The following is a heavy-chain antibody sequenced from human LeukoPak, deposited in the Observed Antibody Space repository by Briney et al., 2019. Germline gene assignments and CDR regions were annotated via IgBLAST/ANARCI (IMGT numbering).Heavy chain of an antibody. CDR2: ITSNGNSV. V-gene: IGHV3-11*04. D-gene: IGHD3-3*01. CDR3: ARAGVDSSGYYYQGFDY. Sequence: GGSLRLSCAASGFTFSDYYMGWIRQAPGKGLEWISYITSNGNSVYYAASVKGRFTISRDNDKNSLYLQVNSLTAEDAAVYYCARAGVDSSGYYYQGFDYWGQGTQVTVSS. CDR1: GFTFSDYY. J-gene: IGHJ4*02.